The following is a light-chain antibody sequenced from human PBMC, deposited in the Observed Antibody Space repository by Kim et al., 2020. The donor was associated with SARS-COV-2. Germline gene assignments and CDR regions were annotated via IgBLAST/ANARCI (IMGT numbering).Light chain of an antibody. Sequence: LPAERATLCCRASQGVSGGYLAWYHHKPGQSPRRLIYDAAIRATGIPDRFSGSGSGTDFTLTISRLEPEDFAVYYCQQYDSSPRTFGQGTKVDIK. CDR1: QGVSGGY. J-gene: IGKJ1*01. V-gene: IGKV3-20*01. CDR2: DAA. CDR3: QQYDSSPRT.